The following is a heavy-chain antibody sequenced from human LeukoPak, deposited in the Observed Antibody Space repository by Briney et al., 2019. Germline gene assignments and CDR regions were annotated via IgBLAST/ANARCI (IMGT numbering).Heavy chain of an antibody. CDR1: GYTFTSYG. Sequence: GASVKVSCKASGYTFTSYGISWVRQAPGQGLEWMGWISAYNGNTNYAQKLQGRVTMTTDTSTSTAYMELSSLRSEDTAVYYCASTPSLVGATWDYWGQGTLVTVSS. CDR2: ISAYNGNT. D-gene: IGHD1-26*01. CDR3: ASTPSLVGATWDY. V-gene: IGHV1-18*01. J-gene: IGHJ4*02.